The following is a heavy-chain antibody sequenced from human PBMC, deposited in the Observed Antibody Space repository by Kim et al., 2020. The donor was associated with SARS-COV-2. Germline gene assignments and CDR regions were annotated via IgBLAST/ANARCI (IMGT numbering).Heavy chain of an antibody. CDR3: AKDPVYDLGTSYEGY. V-gene: IGHV3-66*01. Sequence: GDSVRGRFTISRDNPKNTLYLQMTSLRADDTAIYYCAKDPVYDLGTSYEGYWGQGTLVTVSS. J-gene: IGHJ4*02. D-gene: IGHD3-10*01.